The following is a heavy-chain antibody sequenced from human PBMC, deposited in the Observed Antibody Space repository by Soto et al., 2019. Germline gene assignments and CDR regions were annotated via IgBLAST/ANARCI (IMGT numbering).Heavy chain of an antibody. CDR3: ARETGGAARPAGFDY. CDR1: GGSISSGGYY. V-gene: IGHV4-31*03. J-gene: IGHJ4*02. Sequence: QVQLQESGPGLVKPSQTLSLTCTVSGGSISSGGYYWSCIRQHPGKGLEWIGYIYYSGSTYYNPSLKSRVTISVDTSKNQFSLKLSSVTAADTAVYYCARETGGAARPAGFDYWGQGTLVTVSS. CDR2: IYYSGST. D-gene: IGHD6-6*01.